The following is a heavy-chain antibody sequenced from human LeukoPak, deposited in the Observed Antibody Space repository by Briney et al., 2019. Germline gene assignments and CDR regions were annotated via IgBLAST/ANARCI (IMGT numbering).Heavy chain of an antibody. CDR2: INPSGGTT. CDR1: GYTFTNYY. CDR3: ARDPRGGSYYGPSSLRYYFDY. D-gene: IGHD1-26*01. J-gene: IGHJ4*02. V-gene: IGHV1-46*01. Sequence: WASVKVSCKASGYTFTNYYIHWVRQAPGQGLEWMGLINPSGGTTNCAQKFQGRVTITADKSTSTAYMELSSLRSEDTAVYYCARDPRGGSYYGPSSLRYYFDYWGQGTLVTVSS.